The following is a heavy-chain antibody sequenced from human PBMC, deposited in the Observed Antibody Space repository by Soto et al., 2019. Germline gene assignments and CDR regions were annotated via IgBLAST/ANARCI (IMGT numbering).Heavy chain of an antibody. Sequence: ASVKVSCKASGYTFTSYYMHWVRQAPGQGLEWMGIINPSGGSTSYAQKFQGRVTVTRDTSTSTVYMELSSLRSEDTAVYYCARGPPHHRSYYGMDVWGQGTTVTVSS. CDR3: ARGPPHHRSYYGMDV. V-gene: IGHV1-46*01. J-gene: IGHJ6*02. CDR2: INPSGGST. CDR1: GYTFTSYY.